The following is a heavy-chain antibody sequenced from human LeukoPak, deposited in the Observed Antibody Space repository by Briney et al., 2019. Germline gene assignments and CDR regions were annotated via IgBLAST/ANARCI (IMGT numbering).Heavy chain of an antibody. V-gene: IGHV4-4*07. CDR3: ARDETTGWSRLDY. CDR1: GGSISSYY. Sequence: SETLSLTCTVSGGSISSYYWSWIRQPVGKGLEWIGRISHSGSTNYNPSLKSRVTMSVDTSKNQFSLKLSSVTAADTAFYYCARDETTGWSRLDYWGQGTLVTVSS. D-gene: IGHD6-19*01. J-gene: IGHJ4*02. CDR2: ISHSGST.